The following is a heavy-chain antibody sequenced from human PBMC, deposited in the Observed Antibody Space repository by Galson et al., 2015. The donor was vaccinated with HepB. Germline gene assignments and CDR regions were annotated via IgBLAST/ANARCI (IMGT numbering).Heavy chain of an antibody. CDR1: GYTFTSYY. V-gene: IGHV1-46*01. CDR2: INPSGGST. D-gene: IGHD1-20*01. Sequence: SVKVSCKASGYTFTSYYMHWVRQAPGQGLEWMGIINPSGGSTSYAQKFQGRVTMTRDTSTSTVYMELSSLRSEDTAVYYCAREPRDNWNDVNYYYYGMDVWGQGTTVTVSS. CDR3: AREPRDNWNDVNYYYYGMDV. J-gene: IGHJ6*02.